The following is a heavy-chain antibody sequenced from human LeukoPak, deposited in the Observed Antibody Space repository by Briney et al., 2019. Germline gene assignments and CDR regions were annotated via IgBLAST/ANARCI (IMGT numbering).Heavy chain of an antibody. V-gene: IGHV3-11*01. J-gene: IGHJ3*02. Sequence: PGGSLRLSCAASGFTFSDYYMSWIRQAPGKGLEWVSYISSSDSTIYYADSVKGRFTISRDNAKNSLYLQMNSLRAEDTAVYYCAREELQSGDAFDIWGQGTMVTVSS. CDR1: GFTFSDYY. D-gene: IGHD1-26*01. CDR3: AREELQSGDAFDI. CDR2: ISSSDSTI.